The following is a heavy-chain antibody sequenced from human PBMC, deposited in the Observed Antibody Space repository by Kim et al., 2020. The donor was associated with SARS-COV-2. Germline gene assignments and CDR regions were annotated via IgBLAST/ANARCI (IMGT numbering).Heavy chain of an antibody. J-gene: IGHJ6*02. CDR3: TTDLPLELSGFGLDV. CDR2: IKSKTDGGTT. V-gene: IGHV3-15*01. D-gene: IGHD1-26*01. Sequence: GGSLRLSCAASGFTFSNAWMSWVRQAPGKGLEWVGRIKSKTDGGTTDYAAPVKGRFTISRDDSKNTLYLQMNSLKTEDTAVYYCTTDLPLELSGFGLDVWGQGTTVTGSS. CDR1: GFTFSNAW.